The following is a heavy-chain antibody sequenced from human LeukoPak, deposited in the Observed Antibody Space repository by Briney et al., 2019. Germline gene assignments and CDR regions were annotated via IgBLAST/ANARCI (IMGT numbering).Heavy chain of an antibody. CDR1: GYTLTELS. CDR2: FDPEDGET. D-gene: IGHD4-23*01. CDR3: ATFDDYGGNPIS. Sequence: EASVKVSCKVSGYTLTELSMHWVRQAPGKGLEWMGGFDPEDGETIYAQKFQGRVTMTEDTSTDTAYMELSSLRSEDTAVYYCATFDDYGGNPISWGQGTLVTVSS. V-gene: IGHV1-24*01. J-gene: IGHJ4*02.